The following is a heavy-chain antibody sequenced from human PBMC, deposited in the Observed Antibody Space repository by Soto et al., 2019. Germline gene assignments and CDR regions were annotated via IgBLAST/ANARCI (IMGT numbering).Heavy chain of an antibody. J-gene: IGHJ4*02. V-gene: IGHV4-59*01. D-gene: IGHD2-15*01. CDR2: ISYSGST. Sequence: QVQLQESGPGLVKPSETLSLTCTVSGGSISSDYWNWIRQPPGKGLEWIGYISYSGSTNYNPSLESRVTITVDTSKNQFSLKLTSVTAADTAVYYCARDYHYWRAPLGYWGQGILVTVSS. CDR1: GGSISSDY. CDR3: ARDYHYWRAPLGY.